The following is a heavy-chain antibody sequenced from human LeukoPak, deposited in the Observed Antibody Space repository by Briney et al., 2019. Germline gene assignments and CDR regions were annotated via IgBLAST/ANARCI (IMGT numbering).Heavy chain of an antibody. CDR2: VVYTGST. D-gene: IGHD6-13*01. Sequence: PSETLSLTCTVSGGSISSSSHHWGWIRQPPGKGLEWIGSVVYTGSTYYNASLKSRVSISADTSKNQFSLKLTSVTAADTAVYYCARRYASSGYPFDVWGQGTMVTVSS. CDR3: ARRYASSGYPFDV. CDR1: GGSISSSSHH. V-gene: IGHV4-39*01. J-gene: IGHJ3*01.